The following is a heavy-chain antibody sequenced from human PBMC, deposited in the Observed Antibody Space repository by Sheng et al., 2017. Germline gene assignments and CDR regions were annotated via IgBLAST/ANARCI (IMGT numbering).Heavy chain of an antibody. V-gene: IGHV4-34*01. CDR1: GGSFSGYY. CDR3: ARRVLRYFDWLLWGTYFDY. J-gene: IGHJ4*02. CDR2: INHSGST. D-gene: IGHD3-9*01. Sequence: QVQLQQWGAGLLKPSETLSLTCAVYGGSFSGYYWSWIRQPPREGGWSGIGEINHSGSTNYNPSLKSRVTISVDTSKNQFSLKLSSVTAADTAVYYCARRVLRYFDWLLWGTYFDYWGQGTLVTVSS.